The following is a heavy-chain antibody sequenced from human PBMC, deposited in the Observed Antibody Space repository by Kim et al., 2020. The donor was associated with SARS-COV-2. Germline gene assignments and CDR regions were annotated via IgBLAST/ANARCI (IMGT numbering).Heavy chain of an antibody. J-gene: IGHJ4*02. CDR3: AKITGLFLPGSVF. D-gene: IGHD3-10*01. Sequence: GGSLRLSYTVSGFSFSNYAMSWVRQAPGKGLEWVATISGDSGKSYYANSVKGRFTISRDNSRSTLYLQMDSLGAEGTAVYYCAKITGLFLPGSVFWGQGT. CDR1: GFSFSNYA. V-gene: IGHV3-23*01. CDR2: ISGDSGKS.